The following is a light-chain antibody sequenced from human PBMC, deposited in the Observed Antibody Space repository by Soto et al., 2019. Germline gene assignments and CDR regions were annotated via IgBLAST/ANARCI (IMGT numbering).Light chain of an antibody. CDR3: QQYGSSPPWT. V-gene: IGKV3-20*01. CDR2: GVS. Sequence: EIVLTQSPGTLSLSPGERATLSCRANQSVSSSYLAWYQQKPGQAPRLLIYGVSSRATGIPDRFSGSGSGTDFTLTIIRLEPEDFAVYYCQQYGSSPPWTFGQGTKVEIK. CDR1: QSVSSSY. J-gene: IGKJ1*01.